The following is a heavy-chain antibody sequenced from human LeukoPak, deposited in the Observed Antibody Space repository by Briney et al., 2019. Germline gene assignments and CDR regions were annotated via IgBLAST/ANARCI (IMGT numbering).Heavy chain of an antibody. CDR2: IYYSGST. D-gene: IGHD1-26*01. Sequence: SETLSLTCTVSGGSISSYYWSWVRQPPGKGLEWIGYIYYSGSTNYNPSLKSRVTISVDTSKNQFSLKLSSVTAADTAVYYCAREAGARAGFDYWGQGTLVTVSS. J-gene: IGHJ4*02. V-gene: IGHV4-59*01. CDR1: GGSISSYY. CDR3: AREAGARAGFDY.